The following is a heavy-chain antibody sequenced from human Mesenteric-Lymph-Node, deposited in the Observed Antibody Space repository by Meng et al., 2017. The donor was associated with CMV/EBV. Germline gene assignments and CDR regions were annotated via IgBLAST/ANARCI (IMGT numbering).Heavy chain of an antibody. CDR2: IYYSGST. V-gene: IGHV4-59*01. Sequence: GSLRLSCTVSGGSISSYYWSWIRQPPGKGLEWIGYIYYSGSTNYNPSLKSRVTISVDTSKNQFSLKLSSVTAADTAVYYCASSYSSTWGFGFDYWGQGTLVTVSS. CDR1: GGSISSYY. D-gene: IGHD6-13*01. CDR3: ASSYSSTWGFGFDY. J-gene: IGHJ4*02.